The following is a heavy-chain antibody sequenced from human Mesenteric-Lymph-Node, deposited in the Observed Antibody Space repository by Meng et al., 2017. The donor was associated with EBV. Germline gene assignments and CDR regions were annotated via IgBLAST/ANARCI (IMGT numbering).Heavy chain of an antibody. CDR3: ANHSTRWYVLDS. Sequence: QVQLVQSGAEVKKPGASVKVSCKTSGDTFSNYGISWVRQAPGQGLEWMGGIIPILGTTNYAQKFRDRVTVTADESTTTAYMELTSLRFDDTAVYYCANHSTRWYVLDSWGQGTLVTVSS. J-gene: IGHJ5*01. CDR1: GDTFSNYG. D-gene: IGHD2-2*01. CDR2: IIPILGTT. V-gene: IGHV1-69*13.